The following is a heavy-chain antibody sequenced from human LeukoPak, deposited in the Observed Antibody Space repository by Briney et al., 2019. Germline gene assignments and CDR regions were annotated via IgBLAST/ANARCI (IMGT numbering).Heavy chain of an antibody. V-gene: IGHV4-59*11. J-gene: IGHJ4*02. CDR1: GGSISSHY. CDR2: IYYRGSN. D-gene: IGHD6-6*01. Sequence: PSETLSLTCTVSGGSISSHYWSWIRQPPGKGLEGIGDIYYRGSNNYNPFLKSPVTISVDTSKNQFSLKLSSVTAADTAVYYCARRYSSSSYHFDYWGQGTLVTVSS. CDR3: ARRYSSSSYHFDY.